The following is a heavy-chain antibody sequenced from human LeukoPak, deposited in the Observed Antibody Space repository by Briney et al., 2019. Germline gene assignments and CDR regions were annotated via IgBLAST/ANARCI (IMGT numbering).Heavy chain of an antibody. CDR1: GGSIRSSSSY. CDR2: IYYSGST. Sequence: PSKTLSLTCTVSGGSIRSSSSYWAWIRQPPGKGLEWIGNIYYSGSTYYNPSLKSRVTISVDTSNTQFSLKLSSVTAADTVVYHCARYYCGGDCYSGYFDYWGQGTLVTVSS. J-gene: IGHJ4*02. V-gene: IGHV4-39*01. CDR3: ARYYCGGDCYSGYFDY. D-gene: IGHD2-21*02.